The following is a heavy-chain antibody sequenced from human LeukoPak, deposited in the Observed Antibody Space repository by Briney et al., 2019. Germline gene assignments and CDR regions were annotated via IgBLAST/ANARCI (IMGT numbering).Heavy chain of an antibody. CDR2: INHSGST. CDR1: GGFFSGYY. V-gene: IGHV4-34*01. D-gene: IGHD3-22*01. CDR3: ARLAPPYYYDSSGYYL. J-gene: IGHJ4*02. Sequence: SETLSLTCAVFGGFFSGYYWSWIRQPPGKGLEWIGEINHSGSTNYNPSLKSRVTISVDTSKNQSSLKLSSVTAADTAVYYCARLAPPYYYDSSGYYLWGQGTLDTVSS.